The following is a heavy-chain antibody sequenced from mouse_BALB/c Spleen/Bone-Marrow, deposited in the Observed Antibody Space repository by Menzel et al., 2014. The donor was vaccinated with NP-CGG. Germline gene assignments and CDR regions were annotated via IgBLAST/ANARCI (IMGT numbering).Heavy chain of an antibody. V-gene: IGHV1-69*02. CDR1: GYTFTSYW. CDR3: ARFPIYYDSGGAMDY. CDR2: IDPSDSET. Sequence: VKLQESGAELVKPGAPVKLSCKASGYTFTSYWMNWVKQRPGRGLEWIGRIDPSDSETHYNQKFKDKATLTVDKSSSTAYIQLSSLTSEDSAVYYCARFPIYYDSGGAMDYWGQGTSVTVSS. D-gene: IGHD2-4*01. J-gene: IGHJ4*01.